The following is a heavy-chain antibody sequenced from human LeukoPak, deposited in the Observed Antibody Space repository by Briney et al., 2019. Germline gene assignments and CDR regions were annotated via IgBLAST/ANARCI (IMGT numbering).Heavy chain of an antibody. CDR3: ARAGVGSSSSKGGMFDY. D-gene: IGHD6-6*01. CDR2: IYNSGNI. V-gene: IGHV4-30-4*01. Sequence: SQTLSLTCTVSGGSISSGDYYWSWIRQPPGKGLEWIGYIYNSGNIYYNPSLKSRVIISVDTSKNQFSLKLSSVTAADTAVYYCARAGVGSSSSKGGMFDYWGQGTLVTVSS. CDR1: GGSISSGDYY. J-gene: IGHJ4*02.